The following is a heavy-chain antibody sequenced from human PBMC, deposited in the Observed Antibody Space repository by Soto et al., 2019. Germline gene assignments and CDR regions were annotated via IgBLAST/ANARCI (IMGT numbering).Heavy chain of an antibody. J-gene: IGHJ6*02. CDR3: ARHKGSGSYRYYYGMDV. CDR1: GGSISSSSYY. D-gene: IGHD3-10*01. CDR2: IYYSGST. Sequence: SQTLSLTCTVSGGSISSSSYYWGWIRQPPGKGLEWIGSIYYSGSTYYNPSLKSRVTISVDTSKNQFSLKLSSVTAADTAVYYCARHKGSGSYRYYYGMDVWGQGTTVTVSS. V-gene: IGHV4-39*01.